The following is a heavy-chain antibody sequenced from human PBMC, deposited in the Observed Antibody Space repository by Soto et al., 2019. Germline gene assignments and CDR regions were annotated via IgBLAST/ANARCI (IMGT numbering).Heavy chain of an antibody. D-gene: IGHD1-1*01. CDR2: INSDGSST. CDR3: ARRNNYYYYGMDV. CDR1: GFTFSSYW. J-gene: IGHJ6*02. Sequence: PGGSLRLSCAASGFTFSSYWMHWVRQAPGKGLVWVSRINSDGSSTSYADSVKGRFTISRDNAKNTLYLQMNSLRAEDTAVYHCARRNNYYYYGMDVWGQGTTVTVSS. V-gene: IGHV3-74*01.